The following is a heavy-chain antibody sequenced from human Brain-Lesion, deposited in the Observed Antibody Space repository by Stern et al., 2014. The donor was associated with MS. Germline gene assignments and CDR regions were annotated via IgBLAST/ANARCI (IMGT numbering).Heavy chain of an antibody. CDR2: IKQDGSEK. J-gene: IGHJ4*02. Sequence: VQLQQSGGGLVQPGGSLRLSCAASGFTFNNYWMTWVRQAPGKGLEWVANIKQDGSEKFYVNSVKGRFTISRDNAKNSLYLQMNALKAEDTAVYYCARDDTSSSWYNYWGQGTLVTVSS. V-gene: IGHV3-7*01. D-gene: IGHD6-13*01. CDR1: GFTFNNYW. CDR3: ARDDTSSSWYNY.